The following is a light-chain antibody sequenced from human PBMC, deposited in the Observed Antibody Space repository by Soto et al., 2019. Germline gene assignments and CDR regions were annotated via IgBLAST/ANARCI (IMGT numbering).Light chain of an antibody. CDR1: QSLLHSNGYNY. V-gene: IGKV2-28*01. CDR2: LGS. Sequence: DIVMTRSPLSLPVTPGEPASISCRSSQSLLHSNGYNYLDWYLQKPGQSPQLLIYLGSNRASGVPDRFSGSGSGTDFKLKISRVEAEDVGVYYCLQPIQTPRSELFFGQGIRLEIX. CDR3: LQPIQTPRSELF. J-gene: IGKJ5*01.